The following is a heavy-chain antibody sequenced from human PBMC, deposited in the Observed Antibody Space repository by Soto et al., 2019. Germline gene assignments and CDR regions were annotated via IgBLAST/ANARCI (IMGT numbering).Heavy chain of an antibody. CDR2: ISGSGGST. Sequence: GGSLRLSCAASGFTFSSYAMSWVRQAPGKGLEWVSAISGSGGSTYYADSVKGRFTISRDNSKNTLYLQMNSLRAEDTAVYYCAKNAPGPNYYDSNGQRIGAFDIWGQGTMVTVS. D-gene: IGHD3-22*01. CDR3: AKNAPGPNYYDSNGQRIGAFDI. CDR1: GFTFSSYA. V-gene: IGHV3-23*01. J-gene: IGHJ3*02.